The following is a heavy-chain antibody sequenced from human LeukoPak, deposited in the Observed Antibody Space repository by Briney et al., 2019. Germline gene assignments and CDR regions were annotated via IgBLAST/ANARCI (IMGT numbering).Heavy chain of an antibody. Sequence: SVKVSCKASGGTFSNYVINWVRQAPGQGLEWVGGITLLFGTTNYAQKFQGRVTITADESTRTAYMELSSLRSEDTAVYYCARDIYCSGGTCYSGYFDYWGQGSLVTVSS. J-gene: IGHJ4*02. CDR3: ARDIYCSGGTCYSGYFDY. V-gene: IGHV1-69*13. CDR2: ITLLFGTT. CDR1: GGTFSNYV. D-gene: IGHD2-15*01.